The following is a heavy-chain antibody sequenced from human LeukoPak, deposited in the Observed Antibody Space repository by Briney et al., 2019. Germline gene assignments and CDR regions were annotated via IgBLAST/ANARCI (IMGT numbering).Heavy chain of an antibody. CDR2: IKQDGSEK. Sequence: GGSLRLSCAASGFTFSSYWMSWVRQAPGKGLEWVANIKQDGSEKYYVDSVKGRFTISRDNAKNSLYLQMNSLRAEDTAVYYCATPIGSYYDSSGYYHYWGQGTLVTVSS. CDR3: ATPIGSYYDSSGYYHY. J-gene: IGHJ4*02. V-gene: IGHV3-7*01. CDR1: GFTFSSYW. D-gene: IGHD3-22*01.